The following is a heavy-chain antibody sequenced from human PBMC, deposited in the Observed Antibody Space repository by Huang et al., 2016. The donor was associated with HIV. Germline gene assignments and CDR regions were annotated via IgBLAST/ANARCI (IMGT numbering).Heavy chain of an antibody. CDR2: INPSGGDT. V-gene: IGHV1-46*01. CDR3: ARDPRPTVTASGGYFQH. D-gene: IGHD4-17*01. CDR1: GYTFTDYY. J-gene: IGHJ1*01. Sequence: QVQLVQSGAEVKKPGASVKVSCTASGYTFTDYYMQWVRRAPGQGLEWMGIINPSGGDTSYAQKFQGRVTMTRDTSTRTFYMDLSSLRSEDTAVYYCARDPRPTVTASGGYFQHWGQGALVTVSS.